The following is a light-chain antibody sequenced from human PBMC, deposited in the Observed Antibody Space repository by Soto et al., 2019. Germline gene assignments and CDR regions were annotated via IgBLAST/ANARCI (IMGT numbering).Light chain of an antibody. Sequence: QSVLTQPASVSGSPGQSITISCTGTSSDVGGYNYVSWYQQHPGKAPKLMIYDVSNRPSGVSKRFSGSKSGNTASLTISGLQAEDEADYYCSSYTSSSTLRVFGGGTKLTVL. CDR3: SSYTSSSTLRV. J-gene: IGLJ2*01. CDR2: DVS. V-gene: IGLV2-14*01. CDR1: SSDVGGYNY.